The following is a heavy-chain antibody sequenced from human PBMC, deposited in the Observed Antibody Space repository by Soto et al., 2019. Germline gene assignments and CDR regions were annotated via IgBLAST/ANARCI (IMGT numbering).Heavy chain of an antibody. D-gene: IGHD3-9*01. CDR1: GGSISSSSYY. CDR2: IYYSGST. Sequence: SETLSLTCTVSGGSISSSSYYRGWIRQPPGKGLEWIGSIYYSGSTYYNPSLKSRVTISVDTSKNQFSLKLSSVTAADTAVYYCARQVDDILTDPGWFDPWGQGTLVTVSS. CDR3: ARQVDDILTDPGWFDP. V-gene: IGHV4-39*01. J-gene: IGHJ5*02.